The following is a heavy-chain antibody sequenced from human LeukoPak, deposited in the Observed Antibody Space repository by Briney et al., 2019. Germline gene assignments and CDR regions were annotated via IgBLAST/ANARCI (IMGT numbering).Heavy chain of an antibody. J-gene: IGHJ4*02. D-gene: IGHD3-3*01. CDR2: ISSSGSTI. Sequence: PGGSLRLSCAASGFTFSDYYMSWIHQAPGKGLEWVSYISSSGSTIYYADSVKGRFTISRDNAKNSLYLQMNSLRAEDTAVYYCARDPVYYDRFDYWGQGTLVTVSS. CDR1: GFTFSDYY. V-gene: IGHV3-11*04. CDR3: ARDPVYYDRFDY.